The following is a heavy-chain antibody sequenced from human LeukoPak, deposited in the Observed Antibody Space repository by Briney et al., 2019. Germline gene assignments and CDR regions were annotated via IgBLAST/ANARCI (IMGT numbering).Heavy chain of an antibody. CDR1: GFSVNRYV. J-gene: IGHJ4*02. D-gene: IGHD3-10*01. CDR2: IYSGGST. CDR3: ARRFRGVKSYCFDY. V-gene: IGHV3-66*04. Sequence: GGSLRLSCAASGFSVNRYVMTWVRQAPGKGLEWVSLIYSGGSTYYADSVKGRFTISRDNAKNSLYLQMNSLRAEDTAVYYCARRFRGVKSYCFDYWGQGTLVTVSS.